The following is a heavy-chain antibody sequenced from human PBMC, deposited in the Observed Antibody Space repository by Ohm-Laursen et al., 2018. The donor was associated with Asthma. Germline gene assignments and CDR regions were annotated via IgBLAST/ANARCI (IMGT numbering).Heavy chain of an antibody. J-gene: IGHJ3*02. CDR2: IYYSGST. D-gene: IGHD6-19*01. CDR3: AREGIAVASTGAFDI. V-gene: IGHV4-31*03. Sequence: SQTLSLTCSVSGGSISSGGYYWSWIRQHPGKGLEWIGYIYYSGSTYYNPSLKSRVTISVDTSKNQFSLKLSSVTAADTAVYYCAREGIAVASTGAFDIWGQGTMVTVSS. CDR1: GGSISSGGYY.